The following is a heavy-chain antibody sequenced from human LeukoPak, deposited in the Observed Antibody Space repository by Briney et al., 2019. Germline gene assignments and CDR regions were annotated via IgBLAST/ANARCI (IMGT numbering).Heavy chain of an antibody. V-gene: IGHV1-2*02. Sequence: ASVKVSCKASGYTFTSYYIHWVRQAPGQGLEWMGWIKPDSGGTRSAQKFQGRVTMTTDTSISTAYMELSSLRYDDTAVYYCATNILVRDIINWFDPWGQGTLVTVSS. CDR1: GYTFTSYY. D-gene: IGHD3-10*01. CDR2: IKPDSGGT. J-gene: IGHJ5*02. CDR3: ATNILVRDIINWFDP.